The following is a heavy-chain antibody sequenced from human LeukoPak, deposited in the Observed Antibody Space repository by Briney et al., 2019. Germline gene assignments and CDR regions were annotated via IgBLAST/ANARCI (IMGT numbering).Heavy chain of an antibody. Sequence: SETLSLTCTVSGGSISSYYWSWIRQPPGKGLEWIGYIYYIGSTNYNPSLKSRVTISLDTSKNQFSLRLTSVTAADTAVYYCARDCDVLTSYYAPLFEYWGQGILVTVSS. CDR3: ARDCDVLTSYYAPLFEY. CDR1: GGSISSYY. CDR2: IYYIGST. J-gene: IGHJ4*02. D-gene: IGHD3-9*01. V-gene: IGHV4-59*12.